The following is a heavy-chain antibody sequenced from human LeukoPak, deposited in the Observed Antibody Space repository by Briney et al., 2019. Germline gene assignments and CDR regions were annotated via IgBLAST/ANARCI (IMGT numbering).Heavy chain of an antibody. Sequence: VGSLRLSCGASGFTFSSFWMHWVRQAPGKGLVWVSRINNDGSSTNYADSVKGRFTISRDNAKNTLYLQMNSLRAEDTAVYYCARLGSGSPFDYWGEGTLASVSS. V-gene: IGHV3-74*01. CDR1: GFTFSSFW. D-gene: IGHD3-10*01. CDR2: INNDGSST. CDR3: ARLGSGSPFDY. J-gene: IGHJ4*01.